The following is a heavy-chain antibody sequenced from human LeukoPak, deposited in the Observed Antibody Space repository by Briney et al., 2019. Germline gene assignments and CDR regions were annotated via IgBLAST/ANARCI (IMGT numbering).Heavy chain of an antibody. J-gene: IGHJ4*02. D-gene: IGHD3-3*01. CDR2: IIPIFGTA. Sequence: SVKVSCKASGGTFSSYAISWVRQAPGQGPEWMGGIIPIFGTANYAQKFQGRVTITADESTSTAYMELSSLRSEDTAVYYCARGVGVVTGEYYFDYWGQGTLVTVPS. CDR1: GGTFSSYA. V-gene: IGHV1-69*13. CDR3: ARGVGVVTGEYYFDY.